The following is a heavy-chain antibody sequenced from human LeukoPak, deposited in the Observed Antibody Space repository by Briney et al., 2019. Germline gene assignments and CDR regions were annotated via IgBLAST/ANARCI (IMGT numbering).Heavy chain of an antibody. J-gene: IGHJ5*02. CDR2: ISGSGGST. CDR3: AKVSGMVRGVRGGFDP. CDR1: GFTFSSYA. Sequence: HTGGSLRLSCAASGFTFSSYAMSWVRQAPGKGLEWVSAISGSGGSTYYADSVKGRFTISRDNSKNTLYLQMNSLRAEDTAVYYCAKVSGMVRGVRGGFDPWGQGTLVTVSS. D-gene: IGHD3-10*01. V-gene: IGHV3-23*01.